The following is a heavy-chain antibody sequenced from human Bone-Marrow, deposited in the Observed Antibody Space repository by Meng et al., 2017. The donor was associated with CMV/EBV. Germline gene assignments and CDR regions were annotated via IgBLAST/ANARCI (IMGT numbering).Heavy chain of an antibody. CDR2: IRYDGSKE. Sequence: GGSLRLSCAASGFTFSSYAMHWVRQAPGKGLEWVAFIRYDGSKEFYADSVKGRFTVSRDNSRNTLLLQMNSLRAEDTAVYYCAKDDLHDCSTSCYNQDYWGQGTLVTVSS. D-gene: IGHD2-2*02. CDR1: GFTFSSYA. V-gene: IGHV3-30*02. CDR3: AKDDLHDCSTSCYNQDY. J-gene: IGHJ4*02.